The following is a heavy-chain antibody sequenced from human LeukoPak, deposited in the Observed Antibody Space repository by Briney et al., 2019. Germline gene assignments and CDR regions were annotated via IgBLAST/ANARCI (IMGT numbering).Heavy chain of an antibody. CDR3: ARDSKGWQQLVHQLDY. CDR2: IIPILGIA. V-gene: IGHV1-69*04. Sequence: GASVKVSCKASGGTFSSYAISWVRQAPGQGLEWMGRIIPILGIANYAQKFQGRVTITADKSTSTAYMELSSLRSEDTAVYYCARDSKGWQQLVHQLDYWGQGTLVTVSS. J-gene: IGHJ4*02. CDR1: GGTFSSYA. D-gene: IGHD6-13*01.